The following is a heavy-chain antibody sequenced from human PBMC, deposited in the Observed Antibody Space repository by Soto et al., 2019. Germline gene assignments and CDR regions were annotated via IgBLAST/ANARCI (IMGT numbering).Heavy chain of an antibody. CDR3: AREGDCWSTSCYPNYYYYGMDV. J-gene: IGHJ6*02. D-gene: IGHD2-2*01. V-gene: IGHV1-2*02. Sequence: ASVKVSCKASGYTFTGYYMHWVRQAPGQGLEWMGWINPNSGGTNYAQKFQGRVTMTRDTSISTAYMELSRLRSDDTAVYYCAREGDCWSTSCYPNYYYYGMDVWGQGTTVTVSS. CDR2: INPNSGGT. CDR1: GYTFTGYY.